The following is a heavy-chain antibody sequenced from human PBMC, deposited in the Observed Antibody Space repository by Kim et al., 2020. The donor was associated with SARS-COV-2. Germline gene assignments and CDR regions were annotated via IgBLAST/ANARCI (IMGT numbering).Heavy chain of an antibody. V-gene: IGHV3-23*01. J-gene: IGHJ4*02. Sequence: GGSLRLSCAASGFTFSNYAMNWVRQAPGKGLEWVSSISDRGGRTYHADSVKGRFTISRDNSKITLYLQMNSQRAEDTAVYYFAKDAGYSGYDPFDSWGQG. CDR2: ISDRGGRT. CDR1: GFTFSNYA. CDR3: AKDAGYSGYDPFDS. D-gene: IGHD5-12*01.